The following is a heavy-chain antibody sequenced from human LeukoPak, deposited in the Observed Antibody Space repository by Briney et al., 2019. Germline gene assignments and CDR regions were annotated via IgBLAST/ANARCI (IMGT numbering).Heavy chain of an antibody. Sequence: PGGSLRLSCAASGFTFSGSAVHWVRQASGKGLEWVGRIRNKANSYATAYAASVEGRFTISRDDSNNTAYLQMNSLRSEDTAVYYCTSWTTVTTDYWGQGTLVTVSS. CDR2: IRNKANSYAT. V-gene: IGHV3-73*01. J-gene: IGHJ4*02. CDR3: TSWTTVTTDY. CDR1: GFTFSGSA. D-gene: IGHD4-17*01.